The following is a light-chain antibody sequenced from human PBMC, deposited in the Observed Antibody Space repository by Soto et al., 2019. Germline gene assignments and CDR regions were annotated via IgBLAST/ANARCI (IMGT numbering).Light chain of an antibody. Sequence: EIVFTQSPGTLSLSPGERATLSCRASQSVSYYLAWYQQKPGQAPRILIYDASSRATGVPDRFSGSGSGTEFTLTISSLQSEDFEVYFCQQYNNWTITFGQGTRLEIK. CDR2: DAS. CDR3: QQYNNWTIT. J-gene: IGKJ5*01. V-gene: IGKV3-15*01. CDR1: QSVSYY.